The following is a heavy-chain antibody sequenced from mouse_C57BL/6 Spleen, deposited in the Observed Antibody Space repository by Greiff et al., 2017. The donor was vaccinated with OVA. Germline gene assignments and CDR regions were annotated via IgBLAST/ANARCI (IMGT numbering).Heavy chain of an antibody. Sequence: EVQLQQSGPVLVKPGASVKMSCKASGYTFTDYYMNWVKQSHGKSLEWIGVINPYNGGTSYNQKFKGKATLTVDKSSSTAYMELNSLTSEDSAVYYCARSPPSDYYGSSLDYWGQGTTLTVSS. CDR2: INPYNGGT. D-gene: IGHD1-1*01. CDR1: GYTFTDYY. V-gene: IGHV1-19*01. CDR3: ARSPPSDYYGSSLDY. J-gene: IGHJ2*01.